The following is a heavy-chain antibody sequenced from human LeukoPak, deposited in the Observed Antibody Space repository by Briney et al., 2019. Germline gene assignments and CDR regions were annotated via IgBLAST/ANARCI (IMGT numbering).Heavy chain of an antibody. CDR1: GFTFSSYE. D-gene: IGHD2-15*01. J-gene: IGHJ4*02. V-gene: IGHV3-48*03. CDR3: ARVCSGGSCYSQPPIDY. CDR2: ISSSGSTI. Sequence: GGSLRLSRAASGFTFSSYEMNWVRQAPGKGLEWVSYISSSGSTIYYADSVKGRFTISRDNAKNSLYLQMNSLRAEDTAVYYCARVCSGGSCYSQPPIDYWGQGTLVTVSS.